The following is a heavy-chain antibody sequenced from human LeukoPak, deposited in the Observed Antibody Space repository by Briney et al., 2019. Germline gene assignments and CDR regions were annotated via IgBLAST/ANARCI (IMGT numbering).Heavy chain of an antibody. Sequence: PGGSRRLSCAASGLSFSTFAMSWVRQAPARGLEWLSSMKGTGDKYYADSVRGRFTLSRDDSRNTVYFHLNNLRVEDTAVYYCARASWVSSADAVRWGQGTVVTVSS. CDR2: MKGTGDK. V-gene: IGHV3-23*01. J-gene: IGHJ4*02. D-gene: IGHD3-16*01. CDR1: GLSFSTFA. CDR3: ARASWVSSADAVR.